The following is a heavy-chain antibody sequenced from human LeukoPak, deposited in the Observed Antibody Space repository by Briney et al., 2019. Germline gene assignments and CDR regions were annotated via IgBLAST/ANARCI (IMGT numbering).Heavy chain of an antibody. D-gene: IGHD5-18*01. Sequence: SETLSLTCTVSGGSISSYYWSWLRQPPGKGLEWIGCIYYSGSTNYNPSFKSRVTISVDTSKNQFSLKLSSVTAADTAVYYCARDLQIGYTFGPRCAYWRQGTLVTVSS. CDR2: IYYSGST. V-gene: IGHV4-59*12. CDR1: GGSISSYY. J-gene: IGHJ4*02. CDR3: ARDLQIGYTFGPRCAY.